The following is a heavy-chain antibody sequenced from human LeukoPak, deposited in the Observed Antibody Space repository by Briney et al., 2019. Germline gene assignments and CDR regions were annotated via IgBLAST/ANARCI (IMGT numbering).Heavy chain of an antibody. CDR2: IIPILGIA. CDR1: GGTFSSYA. V-gene: IGHV1-69*04. CDR3: ARDVDTAMVTRDY. Sequence: SVKVSCKASGGTFSSYAISWVRQAPGQGLEWMGRIIPILGIANYAQKFQGRVTITADKSTSTAYMELSSLRSEGTAVYYCARDVDTAMVTRDYWGQGTLVTVSS. D-gene: IGHD5-18*01. J-gene: IGHJ4*02.